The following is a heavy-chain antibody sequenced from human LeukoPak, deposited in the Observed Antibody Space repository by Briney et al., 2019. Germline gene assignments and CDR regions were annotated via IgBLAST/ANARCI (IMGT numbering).Heavy chain of an antibody. CDR2: IWYDGSNK. CDR3: AKSQQATTFVVGYMDV. CDR1: GFTFSSYG. D-gene: IGHD2-21*01. J-gene: IGHJ6*03. V-gene: IGHV3-33*06. Sequence: GRSLRLSCAASGFTFSSYGMHWVRQAPGKELEWVAVIWYDGSNKYYADSVKGRFTISRDNSKNTLYLQMNSLRAEDTAVYYCAKSQQATTFVVGYMDVWGKGTTVTVSS.